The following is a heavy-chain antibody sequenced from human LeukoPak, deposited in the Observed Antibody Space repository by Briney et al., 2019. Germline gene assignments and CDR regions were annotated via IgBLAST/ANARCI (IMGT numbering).Heavy chain of an antibody. CDR2: IIPIFGAA. D-gene: IGHD2-21*01. CDR3: ASLSPAYFGGECLRGSGWDAFDI. J-gene: IGHJ3*02. Sequence: SVKASCKASRGTLSSYAISWVRQAPGPQVEWMGGIIPIFGAANYAQKFQGRVTIPPHESTPTTNMELSSLRSEDTAVYYCASLSPAYFGGECLRGSGWDAFDIWGQGTMVTVSS. V-gene: IGHV1-69*01. CDR1: RGTLSSYA.